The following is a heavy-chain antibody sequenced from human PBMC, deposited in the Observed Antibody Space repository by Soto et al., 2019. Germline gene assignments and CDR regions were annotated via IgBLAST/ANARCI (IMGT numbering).Heavy chain of an antibody. Sequence: PSETLSITCNVSGGSISSSSSYWGWIRQPPGRGLEWIAFIYYTGSTYYNPSLKSRVTISIDTSTSQFSLKLRSVTAADTAVFYCARLGGITGYSSAWYKFDFWGPGTLVTVSS. CDR3: ARLGGITGYSSAWYKFDF. V-gene: IGHV4-39*01. D-gene: IGHD6-19*01. J-gene: IGHJ4*02. CDR2: IYYTGST. CDR1: GGSISSSSSY.